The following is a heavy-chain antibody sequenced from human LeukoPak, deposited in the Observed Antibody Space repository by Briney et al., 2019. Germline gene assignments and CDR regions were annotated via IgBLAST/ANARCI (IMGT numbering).Heavy chain of an antibody. D-gene: IGHD6-19*01. CDR3: ARGSSIAVAGTEIDY. V-gene: IGHV1-2*02. J-gene: IGHJ4*02. Sequence: ASVKVSCKASGYTFTGYYMHWVRQAPGQGLEWMGWINPNSGGTNYAQKFQGRVTMTRDTSISTAYMELSRLRSDDTAVYYCARGSSIAVAGTEIDYWGQGTLVTVSS. CDR2: INPNSGGT. CDR1: GYTFTGYY.